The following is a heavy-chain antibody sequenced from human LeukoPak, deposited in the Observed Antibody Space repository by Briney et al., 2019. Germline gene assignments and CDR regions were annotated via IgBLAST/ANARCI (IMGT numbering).Heavy chain of an antibody. V-gene: IGHV1-69*02. CDR2: IIPIPGIA. CDR3: ARSATITFGGVIVLGGGAFDI. Sequence: GASVKVSCKASGGTFSSYTMNWVRQAPGQGLEWMGRIIPIPGIANYAQKFQGRVTITADKSTSTAYMELSSLRSEDTAVYYCARSATITFGGVIVLGGGAFDIWGQGTMVTVSS. CDR1: GGTFSSYT. J-gene: IGHJ3*02. D-gene: IGHD3-16*02.